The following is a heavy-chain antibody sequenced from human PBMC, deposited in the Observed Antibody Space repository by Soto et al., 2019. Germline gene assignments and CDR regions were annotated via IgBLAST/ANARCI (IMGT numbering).Heavy chain of an antibody. J-gene: IGHJ5*02. V-gene: IGHV4-59*01. Sequence: PSETLSLTCTVSGGSISRYYWNWIRQPPGKGLEWIGYIYYSGSTNYNPSLKSRVTISVDTSKNQFSLKLSSVTAADTAVYYCARDPGSGSYYGSFDPWGQGTLVPVSS. D-gene: IGHD3-10*01. CDR3: ARDPGSGSYYGSFDP. CDR1: GGSISRYY. CDR2: IYYSGST.